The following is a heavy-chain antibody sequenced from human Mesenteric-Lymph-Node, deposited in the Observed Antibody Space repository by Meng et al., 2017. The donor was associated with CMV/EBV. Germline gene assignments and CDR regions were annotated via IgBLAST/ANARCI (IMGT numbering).Heavy chain of an antibody. V-gene: IGHV6-1*01. D-gene: IGHD3-10*01. CDR3: ARVGIWFGESNRPFDY. CDR2: TYYRSKWYN. CDR1: GDSVSSNSAA. Sequence: SQTRSLTGAISGDSVSSNSAAWNWIRQSPSRGLEWLGRTYYRSKWYNDYAVSVKSRITINPDTSKNQFSLQLNSVTPEDTAVYYCARVGIWFGESNRPFDYWGQGTLVTVSS. J-gene: IGHJ4*02.